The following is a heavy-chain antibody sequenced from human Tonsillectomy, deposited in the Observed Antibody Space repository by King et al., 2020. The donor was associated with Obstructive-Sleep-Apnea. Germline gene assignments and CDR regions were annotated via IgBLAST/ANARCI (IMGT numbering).Heavy chain of an antibody. CDR2: ISRSSSTV. CDR3: ARGPNQAADNYYYYGMDV. D-gene: IGHD6-13*01. Sequence: VQLVESGGGLVQPGGSLRLSCAASEFTFSTYSMNWVRQAPGKGLEWVSYISRSSSTVYYADSVKGRFTISRDNAQNSLYLQMNSLRAEDTAVYYCARGPNQAADNYYYYGMDVWGQGTTVTVSS. J-gene: IGHJ6*02. CDR1: EFTFSTYS. V-gene: IGHV3-48*04.